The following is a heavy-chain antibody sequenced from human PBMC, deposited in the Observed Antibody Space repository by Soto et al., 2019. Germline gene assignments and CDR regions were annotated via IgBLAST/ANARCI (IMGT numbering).Heavy chain of an antibody. CDR3: VAWVSAHFAF. Sequence: GGSLRLSCAASGFTFRIHGMSWVRQAPGKGPEWISTINSNAVTTHYADSVKGRFTISRDNSRNTLDLHMGSLRAEDTATYYCVAWVSAHFAFWGQGPLVTVSS. J-gene: IGHJ4*02. D-gene: IGHD2-8*01. V-gene: IGHV3-23*01. CDR1: GFTFRIHG. CDR2: INSNAVTT.